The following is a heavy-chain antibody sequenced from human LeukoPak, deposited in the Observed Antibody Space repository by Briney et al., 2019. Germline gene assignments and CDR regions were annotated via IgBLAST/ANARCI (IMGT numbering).Heavy chain of an antibody. CDR3: AKPVVGATQPVDY. Sequence: GGSLRLSCAASGFTFSSYWMHWVRQAPGKGLVWVSRINSDGSSTSYADSVKGRFTISRDNSKNTLYLQMNSLRAEDTAVYYCAKPVVGATQPVDYWGQGTLVTVSS. CDR1: GFTFSSYW. J-gene: IGHJ4*02. V-gene: IGHV3-74*01. CDR2: INSDGSST. D-gene: IGHD1-26*01.